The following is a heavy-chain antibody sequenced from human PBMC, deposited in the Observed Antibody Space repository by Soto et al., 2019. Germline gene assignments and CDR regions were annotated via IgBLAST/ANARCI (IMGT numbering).Heavy chain of an antibody. Sequence: PSETLSLTCAVSSGSISSSNWWSWVRQPPGKGLEWIGEIYHSGSTNYNPSLKSRVTISVDNSKNTVYLQMNSLTAEDTAFYYCAKDHADYYGGNKTPYFDYWGLGTLVTVSS. V-gene: IGHV4-4*02. CDR2: IYHSGST. CDR1: SGSISSSNW. J-gene: IGHJ4*02. D-gene: IGHD4-17*01. CDR3: AKDHADYYGGNKTPYFDY.